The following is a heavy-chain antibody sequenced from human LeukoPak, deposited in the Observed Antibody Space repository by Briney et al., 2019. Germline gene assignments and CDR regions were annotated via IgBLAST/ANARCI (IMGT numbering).Heavy chain of an antibody. CDR2: INHSGST. CDR3: ARGGPAPTYWYFDL. CDR1: GGSFSGYY. V-gene: IGHV4-34*01. Sequence: SETLSLTCAVYGGSFSGYYWSWIRQPPGKGLEWIGEINHSGSTNYNPSLKSRVTISVDTSKNQFSLKLSSVTAADTAVYYCARGGPAPTYWYFDLWGRGTLVTVSS. J-gene: IGHJ2*01. D-gene: IGHD2-2*01.